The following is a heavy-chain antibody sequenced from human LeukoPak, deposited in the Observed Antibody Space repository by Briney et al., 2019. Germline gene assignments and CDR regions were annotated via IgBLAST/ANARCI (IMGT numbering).Heavy chain of an antibody. CDR2: INHSGST. Sequence: SETLSLTCAVYGGSFSGYYWSWIRQPPGKGLEWIGEINHSGSTFYNPSLKSRLTISVDTSKNQFSLKLSSVTAADTAVYYCARYYTDYSNYFGVDYWGQGTLVTVSS. J-gene: IGHJ4*02. CDR3: ARYYTDYSNYFGVDY. V-gene: IGHV4-34*09. D-gene: IGHD4-11*01. CDR1: GGSFSGYY.